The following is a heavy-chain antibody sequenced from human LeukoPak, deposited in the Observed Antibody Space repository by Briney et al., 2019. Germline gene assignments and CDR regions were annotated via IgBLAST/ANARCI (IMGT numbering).Heavy chain of an antibody. CDR2: IKQDGSEK. CDR1: GFTFSSYW. CDR3: AKERKLLPFDC. D-gene: IGHD4-23*01. V-gene: IGHV3-7*01. Sequence: GGSLRLSCAASGFTFSSYWMSWVRQAPGKGLEWVANIKQDGSEKYYVDSVKGRFTISRDNAKNSLYLQMNSLRAEDTAVYYCAKERKLLPFDCWGQGTLVTVSS. J-gene: IGHJ4*02.